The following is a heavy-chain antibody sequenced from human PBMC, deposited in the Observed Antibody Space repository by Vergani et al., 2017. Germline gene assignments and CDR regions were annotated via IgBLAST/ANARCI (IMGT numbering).Heavy chain of an antibody. CDR2: VSGSSATP. CDR1: GFSFPGYA. Sequence: EVQLLESGGGLVQPGGSLRLSCEASGFSFPGYAMSWVRQAPGKGLEWVSSVSGSSATPYYADSVKGRFIISRDNSKNTLHLQMNSLRADDTSVSYCSKRIRGYTGYFFDYWGQGTLATVSS. D-gene: IGHD3-16*02. V-gene: IGHV3-23*01. CDR3: SKRIRGYTGYFFDY. J-gene: IGHJ4*02.